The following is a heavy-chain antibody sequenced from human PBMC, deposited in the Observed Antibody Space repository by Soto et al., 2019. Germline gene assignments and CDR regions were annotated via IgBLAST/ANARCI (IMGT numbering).Heavy chain of an antibody. CDR1: GYSFTNYS. J-gene: IGHJ4*02. V-gene: IGHV5-51*01. CDR2: CYLTDSET. CDR3: ARGGYGGNSGRLEY. Sequence: PGAAVKMTCKGSGYSFTNYSIGWVRQMPAKRLECMAICYLTDSETSYSPSLQGQVTISAEKSISTSYLQWSSLKASDTAMYYCARGGYGGNSGRLEYWDKRPLVTFCS. D-gene: IGHD5-12*01.